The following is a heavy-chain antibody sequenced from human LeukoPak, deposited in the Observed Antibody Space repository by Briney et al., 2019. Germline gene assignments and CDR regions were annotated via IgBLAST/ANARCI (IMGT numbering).Heavy chain of an antibody. J-gene: IGHJ5*02. CDR1: GGSFSGYY. CDR2: INHSGST. CDR3: ARENGLGWFDP. D-gene: IGHD1-1*01. Sequence: PSETLSLTCAVYGGSFSGYYWSWIRQPPGKGLEWIGEINHSGSTNYNPSLKSRVTISVDTSKNQFSLKLSSVTAADTAVYYCARENGLGWFDPWGQGTLVTVSS. V-gene: IGHV4-34*01.